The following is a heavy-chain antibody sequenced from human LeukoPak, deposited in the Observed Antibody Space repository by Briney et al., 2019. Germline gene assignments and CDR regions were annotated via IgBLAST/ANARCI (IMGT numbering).Heavy chain of an antibody. D-gene: IGHD5-12*01. V-gene: IGHV4-34*01. CDR2: INHSGST. J-gene: IGHJ3*02. CDR3: ARLSGYDAFDI. Sequence: PSETLSLTCAVYGWSFSGYYWSWIRQPPGKGQEWIGEINHSGSTNYNPSLKSRVTISVDTSKNQFSLKLSSVTAADTAVYYCARLSGYDAFDIWGQGTMVTVSS. CDR1: GWSFSGYY.